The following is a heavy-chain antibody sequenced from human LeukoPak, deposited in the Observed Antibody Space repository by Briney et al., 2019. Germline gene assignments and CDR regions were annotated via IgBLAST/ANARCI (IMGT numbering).Heavy chain of an antibody. J-gene: IGHJ6*02. CDR1: GFSFSDYY. CDR2: LVVVVVI. CDR3: ARSIGYYYTMDV. D-gene: IGHD3-22*01. V-gene: IGHV3-11*01. Sequence: GGSLRLSCVACGFSFSDYYMSWIRQAQGGGWSGFHTLVVVVVIYYADSVKGRFTISRDNANNSLYLQMNSLRAEDTAVYYCARSIGYYYTMDVWGQGTTVTVSS.